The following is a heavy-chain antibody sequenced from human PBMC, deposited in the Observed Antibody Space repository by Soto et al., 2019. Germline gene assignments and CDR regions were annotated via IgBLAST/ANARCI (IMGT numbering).Heavy chain of an antibody. J-gene: IGHJ5*02. Sequence: SETLSLTCTVSGGSISSYYWSWIRQPPGKGLEWIGYIYYSGSTNYNPSLKSRVTISVDTSKNQFSLKLSSVTAADTAVYYCARERSPYNWNDMSWFDPWGQGTLVTVSS. CDR2: IYYSGST. D-gene: IGHD1-1*01. V-gene: IGHV4-59*01. CDR3: ARERSPYNWNDMSWFDP. CDR1: GGSISSYY.